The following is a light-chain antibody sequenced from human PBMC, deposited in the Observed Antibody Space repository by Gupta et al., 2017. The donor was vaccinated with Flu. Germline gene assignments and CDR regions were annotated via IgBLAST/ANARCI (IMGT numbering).Light chain of an antibody. CDR2: DAS. CDR3: QQRTNWLRT. Sequence: PATLSLSPGERATLSCRTSQSVGTSLAWYQQRPGQAPRLLIYDASNRATAIPARFLGGGSGTDFTLTISSLEPEDFAVYYCQQRTNWLRTFGQGTKVEIK. CDR1: QSVGTS. V-gene: IGKV3-11*01. J-gene: IGKJ1*01.